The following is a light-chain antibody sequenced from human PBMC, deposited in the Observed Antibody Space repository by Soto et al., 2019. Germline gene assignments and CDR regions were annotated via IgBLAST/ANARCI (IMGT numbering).Light chain of an antibody. CDR2: DVT. V-gene: IGLV2-14*01. CDR3: SSYTSSSTLYD. J-gene: IGLJ1*01. CDR1: SSDVGGYNY. Sequence: QSVLTQPASVSGSPGQSITISCTGTSSDVGGYNYVSWYQQHPVKAPKLMIYDVTNRPSGVSDRSSGSKSGNTASLTISGLQAEDDADYYCSSYTSSSTLYDFGTGTKVT.